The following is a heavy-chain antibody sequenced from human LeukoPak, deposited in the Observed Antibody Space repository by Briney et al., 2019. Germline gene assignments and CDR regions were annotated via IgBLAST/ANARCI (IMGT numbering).Heavy chain of an antibody. Sequence: GGSLRLSCAASGFTFSSYWMHWVRQAPGKGLVWVSRINTDGSSTKCADSVKGRFTISRDNAKNTLYLQMNSLRAEDTAVYYCAMGIAAAADYWGQGTLVTVSS. CDR3: AMGIAAAADY. J-gene: IGHJ4*02. V-gene: IGHV3-74*03. D-gene: IGHD6-13*01. CDR1: GFTFSSYW. CDR2: INTDGSST.